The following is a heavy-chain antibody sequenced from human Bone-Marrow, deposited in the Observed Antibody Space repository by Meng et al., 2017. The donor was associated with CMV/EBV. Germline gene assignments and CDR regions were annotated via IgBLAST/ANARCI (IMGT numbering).Heavy chain of an antibody. J-gene: IGHJ5*02. D-gene: IGHD3-22*01. CDR2: INPNTGGT. Sequence: ASVKVSCKASGYTFIDYYMHWVRQAPGQGLEWMGWINPNTGGTNYAQKFQGRVTMTRDTSIRTAYMELSTLRSDDTAVYYCARVPQYDSSGYYSPRGQGTLVTVSS. V-gene: IGHV1-2*02. CDR1: GYTFIDYY. CDR3: ARVPQYDSSGYYSP.